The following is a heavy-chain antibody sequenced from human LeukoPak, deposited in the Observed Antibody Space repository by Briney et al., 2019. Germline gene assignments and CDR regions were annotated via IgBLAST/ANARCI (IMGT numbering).Heavy chain of an antibody. V-gene: IGHV1-18*01. CDR3: ARDPSNTSGFYAYLDS. D-gene: IGHD6-19*01. J-gene: IGHJ4*02. CDR2: ISAYNGDT. CDR1: GYSFTSHG. Sequence: ASVKVSCKASGYSFTSHGNSWVRQAPGQGLEWMGWISAYNGDTKYAQKTQGRVTMTTDASTSTAYMELRSLRSDDTAMYYCARDPSNTSGFYAYLDSWGQGTLVTVSS.